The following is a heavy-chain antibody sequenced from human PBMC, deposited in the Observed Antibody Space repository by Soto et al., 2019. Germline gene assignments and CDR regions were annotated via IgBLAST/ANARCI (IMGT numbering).Heavy chain of an antibody. J-gene: IGHJ3*02. V-gene: IGHV4-34*01. CDR1: GGSFSGYY. D-gene: IGHD2-2*02. Sequence: SETLSLTCAVYGGSFSGYYWSWIRQPPGKGLEWIGEINHSGSTTYNPSLKSRVTISVDTSKNQFSLKRISVTAADTAVYYCRVVVPAAIIGDDAFDIWGQGTMVTVSS. CDR2: INHSGST. CDR3: RVVVPAAIIGDDAFDI.